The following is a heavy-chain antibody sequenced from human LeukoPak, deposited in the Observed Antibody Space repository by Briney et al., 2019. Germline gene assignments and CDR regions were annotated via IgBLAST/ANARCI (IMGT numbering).Heavy chain of an antibody. V-gene: IGHV3-21*01. D-gene: IGHD4/OR15-4a*01. J-gene: IGHJ2*01. CDR1: GFTFSSYS. Sequence: GGSLRLSCAASGFTFSSYSMNWVRQAPGKGLEWVSSISSSSSYIYYADSVKGRFTISRDNAKNSLYLQMNSLRAEDTVVYYCAREDDYGPGYFDLWGRGTLVTVSS. CDR2: ISSSSSYI. CDR3: AREDDYGPGYFDL.